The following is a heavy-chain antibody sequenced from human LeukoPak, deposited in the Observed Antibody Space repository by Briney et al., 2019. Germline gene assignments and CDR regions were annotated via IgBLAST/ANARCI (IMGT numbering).Heavy chain of an antibody. V-gene: IGHV4-38-2*01. J-gene: IGHJ4*02. CDR2: IYHTGST. CDR3: ASGGTAVVMALTYYFDT. Sequence: SETLSLTCAVSGYSISSGYDWGWIRQPPGKGLEWIGSIYHTGSTYYNPSLQSRVTISLDSPKNQFSLKLTSVTAADTAVYYCASGGTAVVMALTYYFDTWGQGTPVTVSS. CDR1: GYSISSGYD. D-gene: IGHD3-22*01.